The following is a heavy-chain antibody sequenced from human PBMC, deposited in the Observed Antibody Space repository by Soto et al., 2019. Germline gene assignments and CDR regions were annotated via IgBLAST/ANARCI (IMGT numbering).Heavy chain of an antibody. Sequence: GLEWMGWISAYNGNTNYAQKLQGRVTMTTDTSTSTAYMELRSLRSDDTAVYYCARGDIVVVVASDYYGMDVWGQGTTVTVSS. CDR3: ARGDIVVVVASDYYGMDV. D-gene: IGHD2-15*01. J-gene: IGHJ6*02. V-gene: IGHV1-18*01. CDR2: ISAYNGNT.